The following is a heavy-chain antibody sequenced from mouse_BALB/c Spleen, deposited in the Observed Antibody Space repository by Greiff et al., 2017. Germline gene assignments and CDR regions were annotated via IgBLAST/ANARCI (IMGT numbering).Heavy chain of an antibody. V-gene: IGHV1-54*01. CDR2: INPGSGGT. D-gene: IGHD2-4*01. CDR3: ARSRGAYYDYDEGVSMDY. CDR1: GYAFTNYL. Sequence: QVQLQQSGAELVRPGTSVKVSCKASGYAFTNYLIEWVKQRPGQGLEWIGVINPGSGGTNYNEKFKGKATLTADKSSSTAYMQLSSLTSDDSAVYLCARSRGAYYDYDEGVSMDYWGKGTSVTVS. J-gene: IGHJ4*01.